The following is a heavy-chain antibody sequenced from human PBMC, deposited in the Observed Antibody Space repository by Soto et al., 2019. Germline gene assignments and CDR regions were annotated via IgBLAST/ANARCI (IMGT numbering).Heavy chain of an antibody. D-gene: IGHD6-19*01. J-gene: IGHJ5*02. CDR1: GLSITDSEMG. Sequence: QVTLKESGPVLVKPTETLTLRCTVSGLSITDSEMGVSWIRQPPGQPLVWLAHIDSSGEKSYRTFLKSRLAISKETSKSQVVRTMTNMDPADTATYYCARRHLAVAVSPWFDPWGQGSPVTVSS. V-gene: IGHV2-26*01. CDR2: IDSSGEK. CDR3: ARRHLAVAVSPWFDP.